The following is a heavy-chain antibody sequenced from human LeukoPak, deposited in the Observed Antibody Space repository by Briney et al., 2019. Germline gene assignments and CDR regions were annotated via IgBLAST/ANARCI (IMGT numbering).Heavy chain of an antibody. CDR3: ARFDHDSSGYYSDY. V-gene: IGHV1-18*01. CDR1: GYTFSNHG. D-gene: IGHD3-22*01. J-gene: IGHJ4*02. Sequence: ASVKVSCKASGYTFSNHGVTWVRQARGQGLEWMGWISAYNGKINYARKFQGRVTMTTDTSTSTAYMELRSLRSDDTAVYYCARFDHDSSGYYSDYWGQGTLVTVSS. CDR2: ISAYNGKI.